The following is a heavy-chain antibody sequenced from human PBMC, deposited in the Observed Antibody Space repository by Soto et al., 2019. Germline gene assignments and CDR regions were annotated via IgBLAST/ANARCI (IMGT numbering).Heavy chain of an antibody. CDR1: GDTFSTDV. CDR3: ARGYSYGRSYYFYYGMDV. J-gene: IGHJ6*02. V-gene: IGHV1-69*12. Sequence: QVQLVQSGAEVREPGSSVKVSCKASGDTFSTDVISWVRQAPGQGLEWMGGIIPVFGTANYAQKFQGRVTITAEESTNTSYMDLSILSSEDTAVFYCARGYSYGRSYYFYYGMDVWGQGTTVTVSS. D-gene: IGHD5-18*01. CDR2: IIPVFGTA.